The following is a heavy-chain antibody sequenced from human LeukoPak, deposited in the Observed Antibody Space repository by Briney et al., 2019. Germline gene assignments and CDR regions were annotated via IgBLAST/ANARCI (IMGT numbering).Heavy chain of an antibody. CDR3: ARFRGIYYFFDY. J-gene: IGHJ4*02. CDR2: ICGSGDTI. Sequence: PGGSLRLSCAASGFTFSNFGLSWVRQAPGKGLEWVSYICGSGDTIYYADSVKGRFTISRDNAQNSLYLQMNSLRDEDTAVYYCARFRGIYYFFDYWGQGTLVTVSS. CDR1: GFTFSNFG. D-gene: IGHD1-26*01. V-gene: IGHV3-48*02.